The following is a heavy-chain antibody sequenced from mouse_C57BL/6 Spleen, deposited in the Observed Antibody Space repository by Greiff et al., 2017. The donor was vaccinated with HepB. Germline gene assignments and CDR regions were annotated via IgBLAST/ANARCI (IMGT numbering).Heavy chain of an antibody. CDR3: ARSLWLRGGYYFDY. CDR1: GYSFTSYY. CDR2: IYPGSGNT. V-gene: IGHV1-66*01. J-gene: IGHJ2*01. Sequence: QVQLKQSGPELVKPGASVKISCKASGYSFTSYYIHWVKQRPGQGLEWIGWIYPGSGNTKYNEKFKGKATLTADTSSSTAYMQLSSLTSEDSAVYYCARSLWLRGGYYFDYWGQGTTLTVSS. D-gene: IGHD2-2*01.